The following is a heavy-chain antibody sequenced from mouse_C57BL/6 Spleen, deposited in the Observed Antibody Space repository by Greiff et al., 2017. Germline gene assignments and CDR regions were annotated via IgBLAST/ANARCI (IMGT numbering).Heavy chain of an antibody. V-gene: IGHV1-53*01. Sequence: QVQLQQPGTELVKPGASVKLSCKASGYTFTSYWMHWVKQRPGQGLEWIGNINPSNGGTTYNEKFKSKATLTVDKSSSTAYMQLSSLTSEDSAVYYCARGGGNFHWYFDVWGTGTTVTVSA. CDR2: INPSNGGT. J-gene: IGHJ1*03. CDR1: GYTFTSYW. CDR3: ARGGGNFHWYFDV. D-gene: IGHD2-1*01.